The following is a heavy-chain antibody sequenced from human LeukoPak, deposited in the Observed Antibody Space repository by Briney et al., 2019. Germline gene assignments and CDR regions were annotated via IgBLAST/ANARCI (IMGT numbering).Heavy chain of an antibody. CDR1: GFTLSSYW. J-gene: IGHJ3*02. V-gene: IGHV3-74*01. CDR2: ITSDGSST. CDR3: ARDEGRWLHPDAFDI. D-gene: IGHD5-24*01. Sequence: PGGSLRLSCAASGFTLSSYWMHWVRQVPGKGLVWVSRITSDGSSTGYVDSVKGRFTISRDNAKNKLYLQMNSLRAEDTAVYYCARDEGRWLHPDAFDIWGQGTMVTVSS.